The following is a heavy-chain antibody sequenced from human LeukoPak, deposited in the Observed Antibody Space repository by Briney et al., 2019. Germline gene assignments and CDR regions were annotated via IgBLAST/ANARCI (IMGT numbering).Heavy chain of an antibody. Sequence: GGSLRLSCAASGFTFSSYWMSWVRQAPGKGLEWVANIKQDGSEKYYVDSVKGRFTISRDNAKNSLYLQMNSLRAEDTAVYYCARERGFLSGSYAFDYWGQGTLVTVSS. CDR1: GFTFSSYW. J-gene: IGHJ4*02. V-gene: IGHV3-7*01. D-gene: IGHD1-26*01. CDR2: IKQDGSEK. CDR3: ARERGFLSGSYAFDY.